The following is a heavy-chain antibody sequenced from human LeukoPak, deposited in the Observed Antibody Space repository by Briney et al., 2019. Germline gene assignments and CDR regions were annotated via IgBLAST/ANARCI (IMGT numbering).Heavy chain of an antibody. Sequence: SETLSLTCAVSGGSISSSNWWSWVRQPPGKGLEWIGEIYHSGSTNYNPSLKSRVTISVDKSKNQFSLKLSSVTAADTAVYYCARDKNYYGSGSKVAFDIWGQGTMVTVSS. J-gene: IGHJ3*02. D-gene: IGHD3-10*01. V-gene: IGHV4-4*02. CDR1: GGSISSSNW. CDR3: ARDKNYYGSGSKVAFDI. CDR2: IYHSGST.